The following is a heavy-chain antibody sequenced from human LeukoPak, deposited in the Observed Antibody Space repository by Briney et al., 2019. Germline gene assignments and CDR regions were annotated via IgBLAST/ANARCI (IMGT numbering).Heavy chain of an antibody. CDR2: IFSSGTT. Sequence: PSETLPLTCTVSGGSISGYYWSWIRQPAGKGLEWIGRIFSSGTTNYNPSLKSRVTMSVDTSKNHFSLKLSSVTAADTAVYYCAKYIFGSDYFEYWGQGTLVTISS. D-gene: IGHD5-18*01. J-gene: IGHJ4*02. V-gene: IGHV4-4*07. CDR1: GGSISGYY. CDR3: AKYIFGSDYFEY.